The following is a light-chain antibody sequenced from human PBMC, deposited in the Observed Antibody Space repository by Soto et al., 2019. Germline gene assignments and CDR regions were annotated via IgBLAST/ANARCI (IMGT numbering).Light chain of an antibody. CDR2: YDS. J-gene: IGLJ2*01. V-gene: IGLV3-21*04. CDR3: QVWDSSSEWGV. CDR1: NIGSKS. Sequence: SYELTQPPSVSVAPGKTARITCGGNNIGSKSVHWYQQKPGQAPVLVIYYDSDRPSGIPERFSGSNSGNTATLTISRVEAGDEADYYCQVWDSSSEWGVFGGGTKLTVL.